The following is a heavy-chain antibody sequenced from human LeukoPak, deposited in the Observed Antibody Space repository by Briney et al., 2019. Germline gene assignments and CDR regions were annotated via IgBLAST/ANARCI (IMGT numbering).Heavy chain of an antibody. Sequence: PGGSLRLSCAAPGFTFSSYAMSWVRQAPGKGLEWVSAISGSGGSTYYADSVKGRFTISRDNSKNTLYLQMNSLRAEDAAVYYCAKDLRFPSRVWFDPWGQGTLVTVSS. CDR2: ISGSGGST. CDR3: AKDLRFPSRVWFDP. V-gene: IGHV3-23*01. CDR1: GFTFSSYA. J-gene: IGHJ5*02. D-gene: IGHD5-24*01.